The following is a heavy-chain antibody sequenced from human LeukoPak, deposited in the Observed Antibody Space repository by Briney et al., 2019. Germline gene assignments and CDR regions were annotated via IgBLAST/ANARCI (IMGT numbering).Heavy chain of an antibody. V-gene: IGHV5-10-1*01. CDR1: EYRLNSYW. J-gene: IGHJ5*02. D-gene: IGHD2-15*01. CDR3: AREYCSGGSCYPHP. CDR2: IDPSDSYT. Sequence: GESLRISCKGSEYRLNSYWISWVRQMPGKGLEWMGRIDPSDSYTNYSPSFQGHVTISADKSSSTAYLQWSSLKASDTAMYYCAREYCSGGSCYPHPWGQGTLVTVSS.